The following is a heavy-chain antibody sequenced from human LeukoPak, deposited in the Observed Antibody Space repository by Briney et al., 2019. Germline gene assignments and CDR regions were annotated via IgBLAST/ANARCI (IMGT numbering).Heavy chain of an antibody. CDR2: FISIFGTA. Sequence: GDSVKVSCKASGGTSSSYAISWVRQAPGHGLEWMGGFISIFGTANYAQKFQGSVTITADESTSTAYMGLSSLRSEATAVYYCARWGGDYGRNAFDIWGQGTMVTVSS. D-gene: IGHD4-17*01. V-gene: IGHV1-69*01. J-gene: IGHJ3*02. CDR1: GGTSSSYA. CDR3: ARWGGDYGRNAFDI.